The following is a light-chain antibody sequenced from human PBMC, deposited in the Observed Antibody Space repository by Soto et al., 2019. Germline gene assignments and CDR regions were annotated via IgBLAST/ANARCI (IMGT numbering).Light chain of an antibody. J-gene: IGKJ1*01. Sequence: EIVLTPSPGTLSLSPGESATLSCRASQSVSSSYLAWYQQKPGQAPRLLIYGASSRATGIPDRFSGSGSGTDFTLTISRLEPEDFAVYYCQQYGSSPWTFGQGTKVDIK. CDR2: GAS. V-gene: IGKV3-20*01. CDR3: QQYGSSPWT. CDR1: QSVSSSY.